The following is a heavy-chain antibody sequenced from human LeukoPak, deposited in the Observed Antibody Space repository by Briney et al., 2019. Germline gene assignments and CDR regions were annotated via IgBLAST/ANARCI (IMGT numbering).Heavy chain of an antibody. J-gene: IGHJ3*02. Sequence: GGSLRLSCAASGFTFSNSGMNWVRQAPGKGLEWVSTISGSGDSTYYADSVKGRFTISRDNSKNTLYLQMNSLRAEDTAVYYCAKDYNVRYFDWLLSHDAFDIWGQGTMVTVSS. V-gene: IGHV3-23*01. CDR2: ISGSGDST. CDR1: GFTFSNSG. CDR3: AKDYNVRYFDWLLSHDAFDI. D-gene: IGHD3-9*01.